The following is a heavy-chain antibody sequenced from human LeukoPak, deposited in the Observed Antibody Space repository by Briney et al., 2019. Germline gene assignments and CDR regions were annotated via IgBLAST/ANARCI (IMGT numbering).Heavy chain of an antibody. Sequence: SETLSLTCAVYGGSFSGYYWSWIRQPPGKGLEWIGEINHSGSTNYNPSLKSRGTISVDTSKNQFSLKLSSVTAADTAVYYCARGLDTAMDYGMDVWGKGTTVTVSS. J-gene: IGHJ6*04. V-gene: IGHV4-34*01. D-gene: IGHD5-18*01. CDR2: INHSGST. CDR3: ARGLDTAMDYGMDV. CDR1: GGSFSGYY.